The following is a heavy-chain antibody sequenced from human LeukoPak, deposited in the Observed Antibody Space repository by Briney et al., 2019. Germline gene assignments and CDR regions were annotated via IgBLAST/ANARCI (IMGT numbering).Heavy chain of an antibody. CDR1: GFSFNNYA. D-gene: IGHD5-12*01. V-gene: IGHV3-23*01. CDR2: IIGSSGST. Sequence: GGSLRLSCAASGFSFNNYAMSWVRQAPGKGLEWVALIIGSSGSTLYADSVKGRFTISRDNSKNMVYLQMNSLRAEDTAVYYCAKGGYDYIEIAYFDYWGQGTLVTVSS. CDR3: AKGGYDYIEIAYFDY. J-gene: IGHJ4*02.